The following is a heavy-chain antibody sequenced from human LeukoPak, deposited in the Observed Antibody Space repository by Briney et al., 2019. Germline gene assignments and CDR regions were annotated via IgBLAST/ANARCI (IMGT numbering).Heavy chain of an antibody. CDR1: GFTFSSYS. J-gene: IGHJ6*03. V-gene: IGHV3-21*01. CDR3: ASIGYCSSTSCYSLHYYYMDV. CDR2: ISSSSHI. D-gene: IGHD2-2*02. Sequence: PGGSLRLSCAASGFTFSSYSMNWVRQAPGKGLEWVSSISSSSHIYYADSVKGRFTISRDNAKNSLYLQMNSLRAEDTAVYYCASIGYCSSTSCYSLHYYYMDVWGKGTTVTVSS.